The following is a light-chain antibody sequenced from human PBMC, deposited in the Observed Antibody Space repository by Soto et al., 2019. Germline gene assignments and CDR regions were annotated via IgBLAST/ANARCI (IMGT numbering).Light chain of an antibody. J-gene: IGKJ1*01. CDR1: QSISSN. V-gene: IGKV1-39*01. CDR2: AAS. Sequence: DIQLTQSPSSLSASVGDRVTITCRASQSISSNLNWYQKKPGKAPKLLIYAASSLQSGVTSRFSGIGSRTDFSHTSSSPPPENFAPYSCHEGYSPPRSFGQGTKVEIK. CDR3: HEGYSPPRS.